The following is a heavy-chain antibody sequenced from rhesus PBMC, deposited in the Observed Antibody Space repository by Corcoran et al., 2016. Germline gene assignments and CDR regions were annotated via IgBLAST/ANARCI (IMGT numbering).Heavy chain of an antibody. CDR1: GGSISTSW. D-gene: IGHD2-2*01. CDR3: GRPCYDNDF. J-gene: IGHJ4*01. CDR2: ILPSNWDT. Sequence: QLRLQESGPGLVKPSETLSLTCEVSGGSISTSWWTWIRQSSGRKFEWIGRILPSNWDTHHHPSLDNRVTISRATAKNQFSLKLASMTAADTAVYYCGRPCYDNDFWGQGILVTVSS. V-gene: IGHV4-173*01.